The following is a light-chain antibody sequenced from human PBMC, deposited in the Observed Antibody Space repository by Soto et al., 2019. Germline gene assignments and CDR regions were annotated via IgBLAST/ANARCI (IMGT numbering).Light chain of an antibody. J-gene: IGKJ1*01. V-gene: IGKV3-15*01. Sequence: EVVMTQSPVNLSVSPGERATLSCRASQSVSTHLAWYQQKPGQAPKLLIYAASTRVTGISARFSGSGSGTEFSLTISSLQSDDCATYYCQQYENYWTFGQGTMVEIK. CDR3: QQYENYWT. CDR2: AAS. CDR1: QSVSTH.